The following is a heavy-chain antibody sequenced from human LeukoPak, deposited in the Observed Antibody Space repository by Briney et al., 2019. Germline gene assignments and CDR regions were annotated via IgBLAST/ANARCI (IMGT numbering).Heavy chain of an antibody. CDR1: GFTFSSYS. J-gene: IGHJ4*02. D-gene: IGHD3-10*01. CDR3: ARDITMVRGVIKVYFDY. CDR2: ISYDGNNK. Sequence: GSLRLSCAASGFTFSSYSMNWVRQAPGKGLEGVALISYDGNNKYYADSVKGRFTISSDNSNNTLYLQMNSLRAEDTAVYYCARDITMVRGVIKVYFDYWGQGTLVTVSS. V-gene: IGHV3-30*03.